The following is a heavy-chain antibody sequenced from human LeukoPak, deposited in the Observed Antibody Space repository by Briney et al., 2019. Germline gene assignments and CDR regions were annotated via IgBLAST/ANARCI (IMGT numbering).Heavy chain of an antibody. CDR2: ISGSGAGT. CDR3: AKSETYGSGNSPYYYYYYMDV. CDR1: GFTFSNYA. D-gene: IGHD3-10*01. Sequence: GGSLRLSCAASGFTFSNYAMSWVRQAPGKGLEWVSSISGSGAGTYYADSVKGRFTISRDISKNTQYLQMKSLRAEDTAVYYCAKSETYGSGNSPYYYYYYMDVWGKGTTVTVSS. V-gene: IGHV3-23*01. J-gene: IGHJ6*03.